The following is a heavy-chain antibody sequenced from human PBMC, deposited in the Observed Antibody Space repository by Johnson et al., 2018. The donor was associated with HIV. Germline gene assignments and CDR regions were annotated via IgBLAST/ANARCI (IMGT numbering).Heavy chain of an antibody. D-gene: IGHD3-3*01. Sequence: VQLVESGGGLVQPGGSLRLSCAASGFTFSSYDMHWVRQATGKGLEWVSALGTAGDTYYPGSVKGRFTISREDAKSSLYLQMNSLRAGDTAVYYCARGMYYNFWSGYGIRWDAFDIWGQGTMVTVSS. CDR2: LGTAGDT. V-gene: IGHV3-13*01. CDR1: GFTFSSYD. CDR3: ARGMYYNFWSGYGIRWDAFDI. J-gene: IGHJ3*02.